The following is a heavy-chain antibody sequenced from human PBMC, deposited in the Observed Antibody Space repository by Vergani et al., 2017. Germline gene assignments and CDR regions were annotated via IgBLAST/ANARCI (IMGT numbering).Heavy chain of an antibody. CDR2: INHSGST. D-gene: IGHD6-13*01. CDR1: GGSFSGYY. V-gene: IGHV4-34*01. CDR3: ARGNIAAAGVPFDY. Sequence: QVQLQQWGAGLLKPSETLSLTCAVYGGSFSGYYWSWIRQPPGKGLEWIGEINHSGSTNYNPSLKSRVTISVDTSKNQFSLKLSSVTAAATAVYYWARGNIAAAGVPFDYWGQGTLVTVSS. J-gene: IGHJ4*02.